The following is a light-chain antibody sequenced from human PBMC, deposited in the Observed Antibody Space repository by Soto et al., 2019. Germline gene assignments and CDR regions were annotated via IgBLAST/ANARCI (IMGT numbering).Light chain of an antibody. CDR2: GAS. CDR3: QQYGSSPRK. J-gene: IGKJ1*01. CDR1: QSVSSSY. V-gene: IGKV3-20*01. Sequence: EIVLTQSPGTLSLSPGERATLSCRASQSVSSSYLAWYQQKPGQAPRLLIYGASSRATGITDRFSGSGSGTDFTITISRLEPEDFAVYYCQQYGSSPRKFGQGTKVEIK.